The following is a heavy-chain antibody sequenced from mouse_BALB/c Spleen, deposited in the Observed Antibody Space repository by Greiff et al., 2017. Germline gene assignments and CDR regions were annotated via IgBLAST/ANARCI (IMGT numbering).Heavy chain of an antibody. D-gene: IGHD1-1*01. CDR1: GYTFTSYT. CDR2: INPSSGYT. CDR3: AIPLSGFAY. V-gene: IGHV1-4*01. Sequence: QVQLKESGAELARPGASVKMSCKASGYTFTSYTMHWVKQRPGQGLAWIGYINPSSGYTNYNQKFKDKATLTADKSSSTAYMQLSSLTSEDSAVYYCAIPLSGFAYWGQGTLVTVSA. J-gene: IGHJ3*01.